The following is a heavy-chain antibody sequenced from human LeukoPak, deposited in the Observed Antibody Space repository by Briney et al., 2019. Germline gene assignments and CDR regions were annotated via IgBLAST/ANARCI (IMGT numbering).Heavy chain of an antibody. D-gene: IGHD3-10*01. CDR1: GGSFSGYY. J-gene: IGHJ4*02. CDR3: ARHESSIFYYGSGSYNYFDY. CDR2: INHSGST. Sequence: SETLSLTCAVYGGSFSGYYWSWIRQPPGKGLEWIGEINHSGSTNYNPSLKSRVTTSVDTSKNQFSLKLSSVTAADTAVYYCARHESSIFYYGSGSYNYFDYWGQGTLVTVSS. V-gene: IGHV4-34*01.